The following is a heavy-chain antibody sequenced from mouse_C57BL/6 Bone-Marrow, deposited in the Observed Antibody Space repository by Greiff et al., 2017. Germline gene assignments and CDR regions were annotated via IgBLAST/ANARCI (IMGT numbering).Heavy chain of an antibody. CDR1: GYTFTSYW. CDR2: IDPSDSYT. Sequence: QVQLKQPGAELVKPGASVKLSCKASGYTFTSYWMQWVKQRPGQGLEWIGEIDPSDSYTNYNQKFKGKATLTVDTSSSTAYMQLSSLTSEDSAVYYWARLGFAYWGQGTLVTVSA. V-gene: IGHV1-50*01. CDR3: ARLGFAY. J-gene: IGHJ3*01.